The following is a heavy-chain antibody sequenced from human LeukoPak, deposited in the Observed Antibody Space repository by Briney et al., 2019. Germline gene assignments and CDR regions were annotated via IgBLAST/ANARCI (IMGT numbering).Heavy chain of an antibody. CDR3: ARDLYGEAFDI. D-gene: IGHD4-17*01. V-gene: IGHV3-13*01. CDR1: GFTFSSYD. Sequence: GGSLRLPCAASGFTFSSYDMHWVRQATGKGLEWVSAIGTAGDTYYPGSVKGRFTISRENAKNSLYLQMNSLRAGDTAVYYCARDLYGEAFDIWGQGTMVTVSS. J-gene: IGHJ3*02. CDR2: IGTAGDT.